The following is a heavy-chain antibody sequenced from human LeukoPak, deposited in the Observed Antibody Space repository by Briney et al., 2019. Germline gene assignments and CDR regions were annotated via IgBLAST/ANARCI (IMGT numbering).Heavy chain of an antibody. J-gene: IGHJ5*02. D-gene: IGHD3-10*01. CDR1: GFTFSSYA. Sequence: PGGSLRLSCAASGFTFSSYAMHWVRQAPGKGLEWVAVISYDGSNKYYADSVKGRFTISRDNSKNTLYLQMNSLRAEDTAVYYCARHNERVKFGELSGDWFDPWGQGTLVTVSS. CDR3: ARHNERVKFGELSGDWFDP. CDR2: ISYDGSNK. V-gene: IGHV3-30-3*01.